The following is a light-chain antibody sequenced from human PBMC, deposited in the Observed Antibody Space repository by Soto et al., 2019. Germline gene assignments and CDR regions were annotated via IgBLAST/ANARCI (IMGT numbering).Light chain of an antibody. Sequence: QSALTQPPSASGSPGQSVTISCIGTSSDVGGYNSVSWYQQHPGKAPKLMIYEVTKRPSGVPDRFSGSKSGNTASLTVSGLQAEDEADYYCSSYAGSNNHVLFGGGTKLTVL. V-gene: IGLV2-8*01. CDR1: SSDVGGYNS. CDR3: SSYAGSNNHVL. J-gene: IGLJ2*01. CDR2: EVT.